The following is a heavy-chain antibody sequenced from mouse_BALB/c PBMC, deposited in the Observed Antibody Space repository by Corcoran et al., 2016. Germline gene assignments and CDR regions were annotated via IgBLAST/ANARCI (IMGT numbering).Heavy chain of an antibody. J-gene: IGHJ2*01. CDR2: INPYNDGT. CDR3: AREGLGQGYFDY. Sequence: EVQLQQSGPELVKPGASVKMSCKASGYTFTSYVMHWVKQKPGQGLEWLGYINPYNDGTKYNEKFKGKATLTSDKSSSTAYMELSSLTSEDSAVYYCAREGLGQGYFDYWGQGTTLTVSS. D-gene: IGHD4-1*01. V-gene: IGHV1S136*01. CDR1: GYTFTSYV.